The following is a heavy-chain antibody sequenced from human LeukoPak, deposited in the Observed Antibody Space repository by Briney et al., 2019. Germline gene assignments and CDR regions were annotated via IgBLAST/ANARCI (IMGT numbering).Heavy chain of an antibody. Sequence: GASVKVSCKASGGTFSSYAISWVRQAPGQGLEWMGRIIPILGIANYAQKFQGRVTITADKSTSTAYMELSSLRSEDTAVYYCARDVGGVSGYDFPPFDYWGQGTLVTVSS. CDR1: GGTFSSYA. D-gene: IGHD5-12*01. CDR2: IIPILGIA. V-gene: IGHV1-69*04. CDR3: ARDVGGVSGYDFPPFDY. J-gene: IGHJ4*02.